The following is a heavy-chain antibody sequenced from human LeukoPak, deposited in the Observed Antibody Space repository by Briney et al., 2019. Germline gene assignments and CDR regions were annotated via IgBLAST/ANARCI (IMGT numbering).Heavy chain of an antibody. D-gene: IGHD6-13*01. CDR3: AGGSKAAAFDY. CDR2: INPIGGST. CDR1: GYTFTSYY. J-gene: IGHJ4*02. V-gene: IGHV1-46*01. Sequence: ASVKVSCKASGYTFTSYYMHWVRPAPGQGLEWMGIINPIGGSTSYAQKFQGRVTLTRDPSTSTVYTELSSLSSEDTAVYYCAGGSKAAAFDYWGQGTLVTVSS.